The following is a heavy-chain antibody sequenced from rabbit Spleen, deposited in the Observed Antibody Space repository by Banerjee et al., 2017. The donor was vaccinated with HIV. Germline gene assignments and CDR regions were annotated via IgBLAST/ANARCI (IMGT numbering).Heavy chain of an antibody. Sequence: QEQLEESGGGLVKPEGSLTLTCKASGVSLNDKDVMCWVRQAPGKGLESIACIYGGGGHITWYASWATGRFTISTTSSTTVTLQLTSLTAADTATYFCAIGSAAMTMVITGFYFNLWGQGTLVTVS. CDR2: IYGGGGHIT. J-gene: IGHJ4*01. CDR1: GVSLNDKDV. D-gene: IGHD2-1*01. V-gene: IGHV1S45*01. CDR3: AIGSAAMTMVITGFYFNL.